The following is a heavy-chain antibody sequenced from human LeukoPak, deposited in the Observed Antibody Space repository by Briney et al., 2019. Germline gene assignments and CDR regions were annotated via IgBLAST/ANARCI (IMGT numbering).Heavy chain of an antibody. CDR2: IIPIFGTA. Sequence: SVKVSCTASGGTFSSYAISWVRQAPGQGLEWMGGIIPIFGTANYAQKFQGRVTITADKSTSTAYMELSSLRSEDTAVYYCARSSFPYYYDSSGYPYYFDYWGQGTLVTVSS. CDR3: ARSSFPYYYDSSGYPYYFDY. CDR1: GGTFSSYA. D-gene: IGHD3-22*01. V-gene: IGHV1-69*06. J-gene: IGHJ4*02.